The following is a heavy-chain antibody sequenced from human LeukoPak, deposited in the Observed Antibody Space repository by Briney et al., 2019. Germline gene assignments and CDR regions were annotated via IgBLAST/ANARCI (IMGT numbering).Heavy chain of an antibody. Sequence: GGSLRLPCAASGFTFSTYSMNWVRQAPGKGLEWVSYISSRSSTIYYADSVKGRFTVSRDNAKKSLYLHMNSLRDEDTAVYYCARGSGAFDIWGQGTVVTVSS. CDR3: ARGSGAFDI. D-gene: IGHD1-1*01. CDR1: GFTFSTYS. V-gene: IGHV3-48*02. J-gene: IGHJ3*02. CDR2: ISSRSSTI.